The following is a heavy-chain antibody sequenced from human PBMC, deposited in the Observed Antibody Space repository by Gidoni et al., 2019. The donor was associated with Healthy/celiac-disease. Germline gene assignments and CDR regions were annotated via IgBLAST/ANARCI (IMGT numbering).Heavy chain of an antibody. Sequence: QVQLVESGGGVVQPGRSLRLSCAASGFTFSSYGMHWVRQAPGKGLEWVAVISYDGSNKYYADSVKGRFTISRDNSKNTLYLQMNSLRAEDTAVYYCAKDKTDEYYYYGMDVWGQGTTVTVSS. V-gene: IGHV3-30*18. CDR3: AKDKTDEYYYYGMDV. CDR2: ISYDGSNK. CDR1: GFTFSSYG. J-gene: IGHJ6*02.